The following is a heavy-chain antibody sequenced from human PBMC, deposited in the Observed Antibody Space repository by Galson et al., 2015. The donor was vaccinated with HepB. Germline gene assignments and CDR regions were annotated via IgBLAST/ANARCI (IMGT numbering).Heavy chain of an antibody. CDR1: GFSLNTSGMC. CDR3: ARNLRVTISGKSYLPLDV. V-gene: IGHV2-70*17. J-gene: IGHJ6*04. D-gene: IGHD3-16*02. Sequence: PALVKPTQTLTLTCSVSGFSLNTSGMCVSWVRQPPGKPLEWLARSDWGDDRFYKTSLKNRLTISKDISRNQGILTMADMGAMDTATYFCARNLRVTISGKSYLPLDVWGEGTTLTVSS. CDR2: SDWGDDR.